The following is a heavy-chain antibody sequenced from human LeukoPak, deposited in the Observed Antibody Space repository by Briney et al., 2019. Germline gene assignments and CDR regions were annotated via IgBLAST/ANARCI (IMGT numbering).Heavy chain of an antibody. CDR1: GGSISSGSYY. CDR2: IYSSGSI. V-gene: IGHV4-61*02. D-gene: IGHD2-8*01. CDR3: ARGLVLIQWPVVDP. Sequence: SQTLSLTCTVSGGSISSGSYYWSWIRQPAGKGLEWIGRIYSSGSINYNPSLKSRVTVSVDTSKNQFSLKVNSVTAADTAVYYCARGLVLIQWPVVDPWGQGTLVTVSS. J-gene: IGHJ5*02.